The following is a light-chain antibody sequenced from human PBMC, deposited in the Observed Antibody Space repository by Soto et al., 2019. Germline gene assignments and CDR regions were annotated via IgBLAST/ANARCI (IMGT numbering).Light chain of an antibody. J-gene: IGKJ1*01. CDR3: QRYNSALWP. Sequence: DIQMTQSPSSLSASVGDRVTITCRASQDISNFLAWYQQKPWKVPKLLIYAAFTLQSGVPSRFSGSGSGTDFTLTISSLQPEDVATYYCQRYNSALWPFGQGTKVEIK. CDR2: AAF. V-gene: IGKV1-27*01. CDR1: QDISNF.